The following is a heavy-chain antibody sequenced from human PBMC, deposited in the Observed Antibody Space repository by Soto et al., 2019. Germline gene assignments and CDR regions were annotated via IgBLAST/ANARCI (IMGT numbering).Heavy chain of an antibody. CDR1: GYSISSGYY. Sequence: SESLYLTCAVSGYSISSGYYWGCIRQPPGKGLEWIGSIYHSGSTYYNPSLKSRVTISVDTSKNQFSLKLSSVTAADTAVYYCASGSGSGSYYHDYWGQGTLVTVSS. CDR2: IYHSGST. CDR3: ASGSGSGSYYHDY. D-gene: IGHD3-10*01. J-gene: IGHJ4*02. V-gene: IGHV4-38-2*01.